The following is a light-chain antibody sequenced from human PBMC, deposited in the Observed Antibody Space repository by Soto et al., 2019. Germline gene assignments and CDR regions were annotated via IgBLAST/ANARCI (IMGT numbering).Light chain of an antibody. CDR1: SSDVGGYNY. V-gene: IGLV2-14*01. CDR3: SAYTARSTLV. Sequence: QSALTQPRSVSGSPGQSVTISCTGTSSDVGGYNYVSWYQQHPGKAPKLIIYEVRNRPSGISSRFSGSRSGNTASLTISGLQPEDEGDYYCSAYTARSTLVFGGGTKVTVL. CDR2: EVR. J-gene: IGLJ3*02.